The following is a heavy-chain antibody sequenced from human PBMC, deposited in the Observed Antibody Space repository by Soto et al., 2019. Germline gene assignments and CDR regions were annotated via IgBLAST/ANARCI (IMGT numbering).Heavy chain of an antibody. D-gene: IGHD6-19*01. J-gene: IGHJ4*02. CDR3: AGGSGWLIDY. V-gene: IGHV3-7*03. CDR2: IKKDGSVK. CDR1: GFSFSSYW. Sequence: EVQLVESGGGLVQPGGSLRLSCEASGFSFSSYWMNWVRQAPGKGLEWVAIIKKDGSVKYYVDSVKGRFTISRDNAKNSLYLQMNGPRAEVTAVYYCAGGSGWLIDYWGRGTLVTVSS.